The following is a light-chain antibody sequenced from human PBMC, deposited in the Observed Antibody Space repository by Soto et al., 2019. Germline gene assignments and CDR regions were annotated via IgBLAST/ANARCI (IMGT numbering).Light chain of an antibody. V-gene: IGLV2-14*01. Sequence: QSALTQPASVSGSPGQSITISCTGTSSDVGLYNYVSWYQQHPGKAPKLMIYDVRNRPSGISNRFSGSKSGHTASLTISGLQAEDEADYYCSSYTGSSTVVFGGGTKVTVL. CDR1: SSDVGLYNY. CDR3: SSYTGSSTVV. CDR2: DVR. J-gene: IGLJ3*02.